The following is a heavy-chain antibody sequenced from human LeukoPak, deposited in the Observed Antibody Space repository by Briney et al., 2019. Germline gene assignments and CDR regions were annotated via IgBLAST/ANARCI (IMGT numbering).Heavy chain of an antibody. J-gene: IGHJ4*02. D-gene: IGHD4-17*01. CDR3: ARGKYGDYVDFGY. Sequence: PSETLSLTCTVSGGAISSYYWSWIRQPPGKGLEWSGYIYYSGSTKYNPSLKSRVTISVDTSKNQFSLKLSSVTAADTAVYYCARGKYGDYVDFGYWGQGTLVTVSS. V-gene: IGHV4-59*12. CDR1: GGAISSYY. CDR2: IYYSGST.